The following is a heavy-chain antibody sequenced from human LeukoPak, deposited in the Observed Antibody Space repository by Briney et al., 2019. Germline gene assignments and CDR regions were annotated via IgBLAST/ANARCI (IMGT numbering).Heavy chain of an antibody. CDR2: IYTSGSS. Sequence: SETLSLTRAVSGGSLSSYYWRWIRQPAGKGLEWIGRIYTSGSSNYNPSLKRRVTISVDKSKNQFYLKLSSVTAADTAVYYCARDSAYDSSLYFDYWGQGTLVTVSS. J-gene: IGHJ4*02. CDR1: GGSLSSYY. V-gene: IGHV4-4*07. CDR3: ARDSAYDSSLYFDY. D-gene: IGHD3-22*01.